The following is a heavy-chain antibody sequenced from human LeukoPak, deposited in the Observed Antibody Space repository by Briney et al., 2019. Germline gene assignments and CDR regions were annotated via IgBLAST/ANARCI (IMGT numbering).Heavy chain of an antibody. J-gene: IGHJ4*02. CDR2: IYTSGST. CDR3: ARTYCTNSCYPDY. CDR1: GGSISSYY. V-gene: IGHV4-4*07. Sequence: SETLSLTCTVSGGSISSYYWSWIRQPAGKGLEWIGRIYTSGSTNYNPSLKSRVTISVETSKNQFSLNLSSMTAADTAVYYCARTYCTNSCYPDYWGQGTLVTVSS. D-gene: IGHD2-8*01.